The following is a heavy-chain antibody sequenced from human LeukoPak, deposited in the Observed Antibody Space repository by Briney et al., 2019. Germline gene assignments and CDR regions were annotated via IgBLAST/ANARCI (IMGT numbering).Heavy chain of an antibody. CDR2: ISGSGGST. Sequence: PGGSLRLSCAASGFTFSSYAMSWVRPAPGKGLEWVSAISGSGGSTYYTDSVKGRFTLSRDNSKNTLYLQMNSLRAEDTAVYYCAKHRTFGEYYFDYWGQGTLVTVSS. D-gene: IGHD3-10*01. CDR1: GFTFSSYA. V-gene: IGHV3-23*01. J-gene: IGHJ4*02. CDR3: AKHRTFGEYYFDY.